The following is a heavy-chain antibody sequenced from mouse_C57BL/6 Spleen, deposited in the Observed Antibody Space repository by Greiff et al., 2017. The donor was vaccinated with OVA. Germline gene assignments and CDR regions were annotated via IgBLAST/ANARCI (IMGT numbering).Heavy chain of an antibody. V-gene: IGHV2-4*01. CDR3: AKNGYYVKYYAMDY. CDR2: IWSGGST. J-gene: IGHJ4*01. CDR1: GFSLTSYG. D-gene: IGHD2-3*01. Sequence: VKMMESGPGLVQPSQSLSITCTVSGFSLTSYGVHWVRQPPRKGLEWLGVIWSGGSTDYNAAFISRLSISKDNSKSQVFFKMNSLQADDTAIYYCAKNGYYVKYYAMDYWGQGTSVTVSS.